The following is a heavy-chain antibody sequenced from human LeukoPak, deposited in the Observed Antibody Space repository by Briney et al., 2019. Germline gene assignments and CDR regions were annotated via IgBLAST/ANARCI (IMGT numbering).Heavy chain of an antibody. CDR1: GFTFSHAW. D-gene: IGHD2-15*01. V-gene: IGHV3-15*01. Sequence: GGSLRLSCAASGFTFSHAWVTWVRQAPGKGLEWVGRIKSKTDGGTTDYAAPVKGRFTISRDDSKNTLYLQMNSLKIEDTAVYYCTTEDIVVVVGAYDPWGQGTLVTVSS. CDR2: IKSKTDGGTT. J-gene: IGHJ5*02. CDR3: TTEDIVVVVGAYDP.